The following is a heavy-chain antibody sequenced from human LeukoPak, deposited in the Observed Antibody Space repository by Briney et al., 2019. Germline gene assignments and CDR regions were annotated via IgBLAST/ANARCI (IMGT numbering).Heavy chain of an antibody. CDR1: GFTFNMYW. J-gene: IGHJ4*02. Sequence: GGSLRLSCAASGFTFNMYWMTWVRQAPGKGLESVAYINKDGSDRYYVDSVKGRFTVSRDSAKNSLYLQMNSLRAEDTAVYYCARDAGYGGNSDYWGQGTLVTVSS. CDR3: ARDAGYGGNSDY. V-gene: IGHV3-7*01. CDR2: INKDGSDR. D-gene: IGHD4-23*01.